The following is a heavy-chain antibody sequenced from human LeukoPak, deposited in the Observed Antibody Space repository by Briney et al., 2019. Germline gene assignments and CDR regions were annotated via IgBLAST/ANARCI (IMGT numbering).Heavy chain of an antibody. CDR1: GYSFTSYS. D-gene: IGHD6-25*01. J-gene: IGHJ4*02. Sequence: GESLKISCKDSGYSFTSYSISWVRQMPGKGLEWMGIIYPGDSETRYSPSFQGQVTVSADKSISTAFLQWSSLKASDTAMYYCARHGGSGNLGVHYWGQGTLVTVSS. CDR3: ARHGGSGNLGVHY. CDR2: IYPGDSET. V-gene: IGHV5-51*01.